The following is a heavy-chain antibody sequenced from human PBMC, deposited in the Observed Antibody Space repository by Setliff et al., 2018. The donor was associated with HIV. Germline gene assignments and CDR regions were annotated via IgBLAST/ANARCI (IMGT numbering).Heavy chain of an antibody. V-gene: IGHV3-30*04. CDR3: VRDLTTIVTRKVFDI. J-gene: IGHJ3*02. Sequence: PGESLKISCAASGFTFGDYAIHWVRQAPGKGLEWVAVISYDGSYKNYAESVKGRFTISRDNSKNTLYVQMNSLRADDTAIYYCVRDLTTIVTRKVFDIWGQGTMVTVSS. D-gene: IGHD4-4*01. CDR2: ISYDGSYK. CDR1: GFTFGDYA.